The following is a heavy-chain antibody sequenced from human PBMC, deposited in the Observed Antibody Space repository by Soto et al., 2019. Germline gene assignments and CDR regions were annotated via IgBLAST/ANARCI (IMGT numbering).Heavy chain of an antibody. CDR2: SGSSGTYI. V-gene: IGHV3-21*06. Sequence: PGRSLRLSWVPSGFTPSYDAMNLVRQAPGRGREWVSSSGSSGTYIYYADSVKGRFTISRDNAKNSLFLQMNSLRAEDTAVYYCARLYYDILGGVVGYWGQGVLVIVSS. J-gene: IGHJ4*02. D-gene: IGHD3-9*01. CDR3: ARLYYDILGGVVGY. CDR1: GFTPSYDA.